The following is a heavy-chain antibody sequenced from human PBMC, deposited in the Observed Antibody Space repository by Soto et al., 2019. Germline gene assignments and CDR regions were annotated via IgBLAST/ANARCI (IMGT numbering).Heavy chain of an antibody. CDR1: GGSISSYY. V-gene: IGHV4-59*01. J-gene: IGHJ4*02. CDR2: IYYSGST. CDR3: ARGPGLDILTGYYTQPETCYFDY. Sequence: PSETLSLTCTVSGGSISSYYWSWIRQPPGKGLEWIGYIYYSGSTNYNPSLKSRVTISVDTSKNQFSLKLSSVTAADTAVYYCARGPGLDILTGYYTQPETCYFDYWGQGTLVTVSS. D-gene: IGHD3-9*01.